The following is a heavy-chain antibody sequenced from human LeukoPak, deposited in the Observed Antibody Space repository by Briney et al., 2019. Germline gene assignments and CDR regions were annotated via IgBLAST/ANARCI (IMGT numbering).Heavy chain of an antibody. D-gene: IGHD3-10*01. CDR2: ISSSSSYT. CDR3: ARDHKYYYGSGSPFGMDV. Sequence: GGSLRLSCAASEFTFSSYSMNWVRQAPGKGLEWVSYISSSSSYTNYADSVKGRFTISRDNAMNSLYLQMNSLRAEDMAVYYCARDHKYYYGSGSPFGMDVWGQGTTVTVSS. V-gene: IGHV3-21*05. J-gene: IGHJ6*02. CDR1: EFTFSSYS.